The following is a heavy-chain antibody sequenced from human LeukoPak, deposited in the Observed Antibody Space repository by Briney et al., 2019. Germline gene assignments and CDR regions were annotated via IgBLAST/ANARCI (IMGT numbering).Heavy chain of an antibody. J-gene: IGHJ3*02. CDR3: AKDRGSGWTYAFDI. Sequence: GGSLRLSCAASGFTFTNDFMTWVRQAPGKGLEWVANMKVDGSDIHYVDSVKGRFTISSDNARNSLYLQMNTLRVADTAVYYCAKDRGSGWTYAFDIWGPGTMVTVSS. CDR2: MKVDGSDI. V-gene: IGHV3-7*01. CDR1: GFTFTNDF. D-gene: IGHD6-19*01.